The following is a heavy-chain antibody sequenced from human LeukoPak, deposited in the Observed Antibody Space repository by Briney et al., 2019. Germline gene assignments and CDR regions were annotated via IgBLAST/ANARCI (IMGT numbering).Heavy chain of an antibody. CDR1: GFTFSTYG. V-gene: IGHV3-30*02. D-gene: IGHD5-18*01. J-gene: IGHJ4*02. CDR2: IWYDGINK. Sequence: PGGSLRLSCVASGFTFSTYGMHWVRQAPGRGLDWVAFIWYDGINKYYADSVKGRFIISRDNSKNTLYLQMNSLRLEDTAVYYCAKSYSYGYDYWGQGTLVTVSS. CDR3: AKSYSYGYDY.